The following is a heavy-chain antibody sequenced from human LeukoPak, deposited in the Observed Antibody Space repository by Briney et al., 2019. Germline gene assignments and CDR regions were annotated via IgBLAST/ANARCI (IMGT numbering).Heavy chain of an antibody. CDR1: GFTFSSYW. CDR2: INSDGSST. D-gene: IGHD3-22*01. Sequence: GGSLRLSCAASGFTFSSYWMHWVRQAPGKGLVWVSRINSDGSSTSYADSVKGRVTISRDNAKNTLYLQMNSLRAEDTAVYYCARAGESSGYYLSYYYMDVWGKGTTVTISS. CDR3: ARAGESSGYYLSYYYMDV. J-gene: IGHJ6*03. V-gene: IGHV3-74*01.